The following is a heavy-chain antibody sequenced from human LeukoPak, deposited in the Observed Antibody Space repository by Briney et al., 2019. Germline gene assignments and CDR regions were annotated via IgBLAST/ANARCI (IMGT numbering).Heavy chain of an antibody. V-gene: IGHV3-48*03. CDR1: GFTFSSYE. CDR3: ARDRRRDGYTA. D-gene: IGHD5-24*01. CDR2: ISSSGSTI. J-gene: IGHJ5*02. Sequence: GGSLRLSCAASGFTFSSYEMNWVRQAPGKGLEWVSYISSSGSTIYYADSVKGRFTISRDNAKNPLYLQMNSLRAEDTAVYYCARDRRRDGYTAWGQGTLVTVSS.